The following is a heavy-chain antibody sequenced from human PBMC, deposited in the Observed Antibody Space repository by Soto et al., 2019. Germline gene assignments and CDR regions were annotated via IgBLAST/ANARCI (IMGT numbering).Heavy chain of an antibody. CDR1: GFTFSSSA. D-gene: IGHD2-15*01. CDR3: ARDCSGGSCPPPYGMDV. V-gene: IGHV3-30-3*01. CDR2: ISYDGSNK. J-gene: IGHJ6*02. Sequence: PGGSLRLSCAASGFTFSSSAMHWVRQAPGKGLEWVTVISYDGSNKYYADSVKGRFTISRDNSKNSLYLQMNSLRAEDTAVYYCARDCSGGSCPPPYGMDVWGQGTTVTVSS.